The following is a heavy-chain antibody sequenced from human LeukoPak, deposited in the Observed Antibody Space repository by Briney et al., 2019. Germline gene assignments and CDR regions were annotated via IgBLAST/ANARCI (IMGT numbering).Heavy chain of an antibody. CDR2: INPSGGNT. CDR1: GYIFTNYY. J-gene: IGHJ4*02. D-gene: IGHD3-10*01. CDR3: ARGTHIRYYDLGTVPHDY. Sequence: ASLRVSCTASGYIFTNYYMHWVRQAPGQGLEWMGVINPSGGNTAYTQMFQGRVTMTRDMSTNTVYMELSSLRSEDTALYYCARGTHIRYYDLGTVPHDYWGQGTLVTVSS. V-gene: IGHV1-46*01.